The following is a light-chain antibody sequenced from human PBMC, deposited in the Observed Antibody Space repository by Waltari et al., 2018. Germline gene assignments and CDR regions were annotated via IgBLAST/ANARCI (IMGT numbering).Light chain of an antibody. Sequence: SYELTQPPSVSVSPGQTASITCSGDTLGEKYACWYQPKPGQSPVLFISQDNKRPSGISERFSGSNSGNTATLTISGTQAMDEADYYCQAWDSSTAVFGGGTRLTVL. J-gene: IGLJ3*02. CDR2: QDN. CDR1: TLGEKY. CDR3: QAWDSSTAV. V-gene: IGLV3-1*01.